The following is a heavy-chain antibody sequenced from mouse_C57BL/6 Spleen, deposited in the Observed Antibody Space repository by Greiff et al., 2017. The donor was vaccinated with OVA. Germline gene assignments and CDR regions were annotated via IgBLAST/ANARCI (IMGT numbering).Heavy chain of an antibody. J-gene: IGHJ1*03. Sequence: QVQLQQSGAELVKPGASVKLSCKASGYTFTSYWMHWVKQRPGRGLEWIGRIDPNSGGTKYNEKFKSKATLTVDKPSSTAYMQLSSLTSEDSAVYYCARFYGSRREDWYFDVWGTGTTVTVSS. CDR3: ARFYGSRREDWYFDV. D-gene: IGHD1-1*01. CDR1: GYTFTSYW. V-gene: IGHV1-72*01. CDR2: IDPNSGGT.